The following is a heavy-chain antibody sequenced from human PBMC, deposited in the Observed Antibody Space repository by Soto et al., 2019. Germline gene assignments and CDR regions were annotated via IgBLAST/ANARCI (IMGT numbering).Heavy chain of an antibody. J-gene: IGHJ4*02. CDR3: ARDPGSSWYYFDY. Sequence: QVQLVESGGGVVQPGRSLRLSCAASGFTFSSYGMYWVRQAPGKGLEWVAVIWYDGSNKYYADSVKGQFTISRDNSKNTLYLQMNSLRADDTAVYYCARDPGSSWYYFDYWGQGTLVTVSS. V-gene: IGHV3-33*01. D-gene: IGHD6-13*01. CDR1: GFTFSSYG. CDR2: IWYDGSNK.